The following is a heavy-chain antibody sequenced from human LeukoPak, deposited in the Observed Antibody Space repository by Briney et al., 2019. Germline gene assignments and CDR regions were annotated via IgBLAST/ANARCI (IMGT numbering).Heavy chain of an antibody. CDR3: ARVPRPATSGGWFDP. CDR2: IIPIFGTA. V-gene: IGHV1-69*01. D-gene: IGHD1-1*01. J-gene: IGHJ5*02. CDR1: GGTFSSYA. Sequence: GSSVKVSCKASGGTFSSYAISWVRQAPGQGLECMGGIIPIFGTANYAQKFQGRVTITAEESTSTAYMELSSLRSEDTAVYYCARVPRPATSGGWFDPWGQGTLVTVSS.